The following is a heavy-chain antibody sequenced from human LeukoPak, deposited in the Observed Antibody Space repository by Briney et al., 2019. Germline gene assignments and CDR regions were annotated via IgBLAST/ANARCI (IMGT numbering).Heavy chain of an antibody. CDR2: ISAYNGNT. CDR3: ARRGRYYDTNWFDH. J-gene: IGHJ5*02. Sequence: ASVKVSSKASGYTFINYGISWVRQAPGQGLEWMGWISAYNGNTNYAQNLQGRVTMTTDTSTSTAYMELRSLRSDETAVYYCARRGRYYDTNWFDHWGQGTLVTVSS. V-gene: IGHV1-18*01. D-gene: IGHD3-22*01. CDR1: GYTFINYG.